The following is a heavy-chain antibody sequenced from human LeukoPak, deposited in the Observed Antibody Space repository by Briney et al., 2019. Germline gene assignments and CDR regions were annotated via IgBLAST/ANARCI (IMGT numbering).Heavy chain of an antibody. Sequence: SETLSLTCAVYGGSFSGYYWSWIRQPPGKGLEWIGEINHSGSTNYNPSLKSRVTISVDTSKNQFSLKLSSVTAADTAVYYCAREGYYDSSGYFYFDYWGQGTLVTVSS. CDR2: INHSGST. J-gene: IGHJ4*02. CDR1: GGSFSGYY. CDR3: AREGYYDSSGYFYFDY. D-gene: IGHD3-22*01. V-gene: IGHV4-34*01.